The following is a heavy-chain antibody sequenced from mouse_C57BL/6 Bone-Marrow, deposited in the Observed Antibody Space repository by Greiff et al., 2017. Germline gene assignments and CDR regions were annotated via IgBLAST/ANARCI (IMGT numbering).Heavy chain of an antibody. V-gene: IGHV10-3*01. CDR1: GFTFNTYA. CDR3: VRLEDYAMDC. CDR2: IRSKRSNYAT. Sequence: EVMLVESGGGLVQPKGSLKLSCAASGFTFNTYAMHWVRQAPGKGLEWVARIRSKRSNYATYYADSVKDRFTISRDDSQSMLYLQMNNLKTEDTAMYYCVRLEDYAMDCWGQGTSVTVSS. J-gene: IGHJ4*01.